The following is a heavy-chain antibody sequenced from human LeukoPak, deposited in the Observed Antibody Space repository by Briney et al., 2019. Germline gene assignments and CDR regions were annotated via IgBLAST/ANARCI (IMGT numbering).Heavy chain of an antibody. CDR2: ISSRSSTM. Sequence: GGSLRRSCAASGFTFSNYSMNWVRQAPGKGLELVSTISSRSSTMNHADSVKGRFTISRDNAKNSMYLQMNRLRDEDTAVYYCARDGTTTAYYYYYGMDVWGQGTTVTVSS. D-gene: IGHD1-1*01. V-gene: IGHV3-48*02. CDR3: ARDGTTTAYYYYYGMDV. J-gene: IGHJ6*02. CDR1: GFTFSNYS.